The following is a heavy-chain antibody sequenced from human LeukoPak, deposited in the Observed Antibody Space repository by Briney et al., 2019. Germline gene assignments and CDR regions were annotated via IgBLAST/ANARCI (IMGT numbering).Heavy chain of an antibody. D-gene: IGHD6-6*01. J-gene: IGHJ3*02. CDR2: INPSSGDT. V-gene: IGHV1-46*01. Sequence: ASVKVSCKASGYTFTTYYIHWVRQAPGQGLEWMGVINPSSGDTAYAQKFQGRVTMTRDTSTTTVYMELPGLRSEDTAVYYCATDSKSIAARTGGRTFDIWGQGTMVTVSS. CDR1: GYTFTTYY. CDR3: ATDSKSIAARTGGRTFDI.